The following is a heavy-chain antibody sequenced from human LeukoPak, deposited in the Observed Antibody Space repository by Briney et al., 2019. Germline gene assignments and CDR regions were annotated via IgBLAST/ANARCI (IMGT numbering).Heavy chain of an antibody. V-gene: IGHV3-23*03. J-gene: IGHJ4*02. CDR3: AKETLVAVFDY. CDR1: GFTFSSYA. CDR2: IYSDGRT. D-gene: IGHD2-15*01. Sequence: GGSLRLSCAASGFTFSSYAMSWVRQAPGKGLEWVSLIYSDGRTYCADSVKGRCTISRDNSKNTLYLQMNSLRAEDTAVCYCAKETLVAVFDYWGQGTLVTVSS.